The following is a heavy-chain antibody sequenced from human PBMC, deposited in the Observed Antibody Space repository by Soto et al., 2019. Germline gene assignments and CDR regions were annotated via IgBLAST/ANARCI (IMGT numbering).Heavy chain of an antibody. CDR2: IIPIFGTA. Sequence: QVQLVQSGAEVKKPGSSVKVSCKASGGTFSSYAISWVRQAPGQGLEWMGGIIPIFGTANYAQKFQGRVTITADESTSTDYMALGGLRSEDTAVYYCARYSHDCSGGSCYSGCYYGMDVWGKWTTVTVSS. V-gene: IGHV1-69*01. D-gene: IGHD2-15*01. CDR1: GGTFSSYA. J-gene: IGHJ6*04. CDR3: ARYSHDCSGGSCYSGCYYGMDV.